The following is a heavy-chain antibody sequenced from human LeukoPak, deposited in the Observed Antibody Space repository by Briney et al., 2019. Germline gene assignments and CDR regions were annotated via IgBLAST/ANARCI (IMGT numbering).Heavy chain of an antibody. D-gene: IGHD1-26*01. CDR3: AKEGSYDALDI. J-gene: IGHJ3*02. CDR1: GFSFSSYE. Sequence: GGSLRLSCAASGFSFSSYEMNWVRLAPGKGLEWVSHISSSATDIYYADSVKGRFTISRDNAKNSLYLQTNSLRAEDTAVYYCAKEGSYDALDIWGQGTMVTVSS. CDR2: ISSSATDI. V-gene: IGHV3-48*03.